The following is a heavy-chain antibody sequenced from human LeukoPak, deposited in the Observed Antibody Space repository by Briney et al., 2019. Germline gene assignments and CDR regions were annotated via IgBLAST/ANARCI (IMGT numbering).Heavy chain of an antibody. V-gene: IGHV1-46*02. Sequence: GASVKVSCKASGYSLNDKYLHWARQAPGQGLEWMGLINPTGGSTGYAQKFQGRVTMTRDMSTSTDYMELSSLRSEDTAIYYCARDNSVGDNAWWFDPWGQGTLVTVSS. D-gene: IGHD1-26*01. CDR1: GYSLNDKY. CDR3: ARDNSVGDNAWWFDP. J-gene: IGHJ5*02. CDR2: INPTGGST.